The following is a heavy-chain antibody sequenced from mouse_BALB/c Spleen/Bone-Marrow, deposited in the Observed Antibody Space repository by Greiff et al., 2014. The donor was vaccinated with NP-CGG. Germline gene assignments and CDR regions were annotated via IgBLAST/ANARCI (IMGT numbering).Heavy chain of an antibody. D-gene: IGHD1-1*01. CDR2: INPNNGGS. CDR3: ARRYGSSYNYWYFDV. CDR1: GYTFTEYT. J-gene: IGHJ1*01. Sequence: EVQLQQSGPELVKPGASVKISRKTSGYTFTEYTMHWVKQSHGKSLEWIGGINPNNGGSSYNQKFKGKATLTVDKSSSTAYMELRSLTSEDSAVYYCARRYGSSYNYWYFDVWGAGTTVTVSS. V-gene: IGHV1-18*01.